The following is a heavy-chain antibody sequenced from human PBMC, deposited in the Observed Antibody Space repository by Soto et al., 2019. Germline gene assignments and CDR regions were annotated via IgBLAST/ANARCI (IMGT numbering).Heavy chain of an antibody. Sequence: QVQLVQSGAEVKKPGSSVKVSCKASGGTFSTYDICWVRQAPGQGLEWMGGIIPLFGTANYAQKFQGRATIIADESQGTAYMELRRLRSEDTAVYYCAINEGTDGYKFAYWGQGTLVTVSS. J-gene: IGHJ4*02. CDR3: AINEGTDGYKFAY. CDR2: IIPLFGTA. D-gene: IGHD5-12*01. V-gene: IGHV1-69*01. CDR1: GGTFSTYD.